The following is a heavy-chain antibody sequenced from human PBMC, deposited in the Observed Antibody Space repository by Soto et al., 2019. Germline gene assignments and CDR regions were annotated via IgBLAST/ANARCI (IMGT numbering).Heavy chain of an antibody. D-gene: IGHD6-13*01. CDR2: IIPIFGTA. V-gene: IGHV1-69*06. Sequence: SSVQVSYKASRCTFSSYAIIWVRQAPGQGLEWMGGIIPIFGTANYAQKFQGRVTITADKSTSTAYMELSSLRSEDTAVYYCASEEGPEGYSSSWYANWFDPWGQGTLVTVSS. J-gene: IGHJ5*02. CDR1: RCTFSSYA. CDR3: ASEEGPEGYSSSWYANWFDP.